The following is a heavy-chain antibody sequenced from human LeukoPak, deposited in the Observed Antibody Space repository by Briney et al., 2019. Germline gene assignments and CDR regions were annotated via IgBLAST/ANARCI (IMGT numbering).Heavy chain of an antibody. J-gene: IGHJ6*03. CDR2: INPSGGST. Sequence: ASVKVSCKASGYTFSSYYIHWVRQAPGQGLEWLGIINPSGGSTRYAQKFQGRVTMTRDMSTSTVYMELSSLRSEDTAVYYCARDPCSDTSCYNWRGHYYMDVWGKGTTVTVSS. D-gene: IGHD2-2*02. CDR3: ARDPCSDTSCYNWRGHYYMDV. CDR1: GYTFSSYY. V-gene: IGHV1-46*01.